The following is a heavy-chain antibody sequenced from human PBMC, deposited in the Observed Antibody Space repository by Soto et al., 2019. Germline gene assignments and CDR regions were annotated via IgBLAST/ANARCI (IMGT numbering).Heavy chain of an antibody. V-gene: IGHV3-33*01. CDR3: ARDRSSGLSTGWHTSMDH. CDR1: GFTISSYG. Sequence: QVQLVESGGGVFQPGRPLRLSCETSGFTISSYGMHWVRQAPGKGLEWVALIYYDGSETYYGDSVKGRFTISRDYSKNTLYLQVNSLRPDDTANYYCARDRSSGLSTGWHTSMDHWGRGTLVTVSS. CDR2: IYYDGSET. D-gene: IGHD7-27*01. J-gene: IGHJ4*02.